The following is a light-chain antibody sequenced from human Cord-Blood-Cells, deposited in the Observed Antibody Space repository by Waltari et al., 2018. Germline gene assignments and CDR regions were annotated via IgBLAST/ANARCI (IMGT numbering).Light chain of an antibody. CDR3: QQYNNWPPIT. J-gene: IGKJ3*01. CDR2: GAS. V-gene: IGKV3-15*01. CDR1: QSVSSN. Sequence: IVLTQSPATLSVSQAESAPLSCRASQSVSSNLAWYQQKPGQAPRLLIYGASTRATGIPARFSGSGSGTEFTLTISSLQSEDFAVYYCQQYNNWPPITFGPGTKVDIK.